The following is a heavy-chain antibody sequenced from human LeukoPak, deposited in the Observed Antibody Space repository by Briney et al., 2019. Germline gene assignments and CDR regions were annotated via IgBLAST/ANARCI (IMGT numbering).Heavy chain of an antibody. V-gene: IGHV1-69*13. J-gene: IGHJ6*03. CDR3: ARSGIRQWLPRDYYYSMDV. D-gene: IGHD6-19*01. CDR1: GGTFSSYA. CDR2: IIPIFGTA. Sequence: GASVKVSCKGSGGTFSSYAISWVRQAPGQGLEGMGGIIPIFGTANYVQKFQGRVTITADESTRAAYMELSSMKSADTAVYYCARSGIRQWLPRDYYYSMDVWGKGTTVTISS.